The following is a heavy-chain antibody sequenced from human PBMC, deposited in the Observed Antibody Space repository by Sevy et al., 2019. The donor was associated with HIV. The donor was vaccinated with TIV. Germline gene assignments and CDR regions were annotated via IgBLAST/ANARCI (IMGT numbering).Heavy chain of an antibody. J-gene: IGHJ4*02. Sequence: SETLSLTCTVSGGSISSGGYYWSWIHQHPGKGLEWIGYIYYSGSTYYNPSLKSRVTISVDTSKNQFSLKLSSVTAADTAVYYCARDRGYYDSSGYYPTPYFDYWGQGTLVTVSS. CDR2: IYYSGST. CDR1: GGSISSGGYY. CDR3: ARDRGYYDSSGYYPTPYFDY. D-gene: IGHD3-22*01. V-gene: IGHV4-31*03.